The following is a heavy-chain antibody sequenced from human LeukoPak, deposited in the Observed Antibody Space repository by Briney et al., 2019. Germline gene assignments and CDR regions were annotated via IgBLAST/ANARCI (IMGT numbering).Heavy chain of an antibody. CDR3: ARDRAVAGLFDP. CDR2: LKEDGSEK. D-gene: IGHD6-19*01. Sequence: GGSLRLSCAASGFTFSIYWMSWVRQAPGKGLEWVANLKEDGSEKYYVDSVKGRFTISRDNAKNSLYLQMNSLRVEDTAVYYCARDRAVAGLFDPWGQGTLVTVSS. CDR1: GFTFSIYW. V-gene: IGHV3-7*01. J-gene: IGHJ5*02.